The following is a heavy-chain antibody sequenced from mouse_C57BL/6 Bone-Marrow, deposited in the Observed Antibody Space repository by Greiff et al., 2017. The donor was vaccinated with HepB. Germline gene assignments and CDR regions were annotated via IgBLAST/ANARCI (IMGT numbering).Heavy chain of an antibody. CDR1: GYAFSSSW. J-gene: IGHJ4*01. CDR3: AGGPMDY. CDR2: IYPGDGDT. Sequence: QVQLKESGPELVKPGASVKISCKASGYAFSSSWMNWVKQRPGKGLEWIGRIYPGDGDTNYNGKSKGEATLTADKTSSTAYMQISSLTSEDSAVYCCAGGPMDYWGQGTSVTVSS. V-gene: IGHV1-82*01.